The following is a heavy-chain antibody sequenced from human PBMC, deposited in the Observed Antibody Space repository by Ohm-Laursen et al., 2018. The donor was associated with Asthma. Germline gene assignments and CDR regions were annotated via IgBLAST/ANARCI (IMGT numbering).Heavy chain of an antibody. CDR2: IDWDDDK. Sequence: PTQTLTLTRTFSGFSLSTSGMCVSWIRQPPGKALEWLALIDWDDDKYYSTSLKTRLTISKDTSKNQVVLTMTNMDPVDTATYYCARTYASVRGYCTGGVWGFDPWGQGTLVTVSS. D-gene: IGHD2-8*02. CDR3: ARTYASVRGYCTGGVWGFDP. V-gene: IGHV2-70*01. CDR1: GFSLSTSGMC. J-gene: IGHJ5*02.